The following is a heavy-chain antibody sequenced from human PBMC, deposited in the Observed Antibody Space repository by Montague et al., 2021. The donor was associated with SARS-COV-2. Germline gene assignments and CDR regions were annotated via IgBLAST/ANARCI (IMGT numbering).Heavy chain of an antibody. CDR2: ITDNGST. Sequence: SETLSLTCAVHGGSFGGYDWTWIRQSPGKGLEWIGEITDNGSTKYNPSLKSRVTVSSDTSKNQFSLKLKSVSAADTAVYYCARGRVEITMMAVVFTGGIYYFDYWGRGTLVIVSS. D-gene: IGHD3-22*01. CDR1: GGSFGGYD. J-gene: IGHJ4*02. CDR3: ARGRVEITMMAVVFTGGIYYFDY. V-gene: IGHV4-34*01.